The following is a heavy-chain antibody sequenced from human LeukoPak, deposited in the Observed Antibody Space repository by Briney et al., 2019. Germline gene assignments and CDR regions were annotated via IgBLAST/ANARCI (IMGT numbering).Heavy chain of an antibody. CDR1: GYTFTSYD. D-gene: IGHD3-10*01. Sequence: GASVKVSCKASGYTFTSYDINWVRQATGQGLEWVGWMNPNSGNTGYAQKFQGRVTMTRNTSISTAYMELSSLRSEDTAVYYCARSFTMVRGVILGYWGQGTLVTVSS. CDR3: ARSFTMVRGVILGY. J-gene: IGHJ4*02. CDR2: MNPNSGNT. V-gene: IGHV1-8*01.